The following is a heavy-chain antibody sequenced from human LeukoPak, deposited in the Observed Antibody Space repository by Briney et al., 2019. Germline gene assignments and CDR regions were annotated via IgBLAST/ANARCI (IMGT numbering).Heavy chain of an antibody. J-gene: IGHJ1*01. CDR2: IYHSGST. CDR1: GGSISTYY. CDR3: VRGGAARLHFQN. V-gene: IGHV4-59*01. Sequence: MPSETLSLTCTVSGGSISTYYWNWIRQPPGKGPEWIGYIYHSGSTNYNPSLQSRVTISVDTSKNQFSLNLNSVTAADTAVYYCVRGGAARLHFQNWGQGTLVTVSS. D-gene: IGHD6-6*01.